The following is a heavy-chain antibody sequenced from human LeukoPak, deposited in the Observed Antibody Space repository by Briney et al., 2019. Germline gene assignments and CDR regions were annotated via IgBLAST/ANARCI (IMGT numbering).Heavy chain of an antibody. CDR3: AKWGDYDVLTGYYVSDY. V-gene: IGHV3-23*01. Sequence: HAGGSLRLSCAASGFTFSNYVMSWVRQAPEKGLQWVSSSSGSGGSTYYADSVKGRFTISGDSSKKTVYLQMNSLRDEDTAVYFCAKWGDYDVLTGYYVSDYWGQGTLVTVSS. CDR1: GFTFSNYV. J-gene: IGHJ4*02. CDR2: SSGSGGST. D-gene: IGHD3-9*01.